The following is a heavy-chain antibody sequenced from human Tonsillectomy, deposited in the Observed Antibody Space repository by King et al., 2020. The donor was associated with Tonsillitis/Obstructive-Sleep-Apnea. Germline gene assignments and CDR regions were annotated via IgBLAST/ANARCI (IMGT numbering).Heavy chain of an antibody. V-gene: IGHV3-9*01. CDR2: ISWNSGSI. CDR3: AKGPKGDFWSGYYTGATYYYYYYYMDV. CDR1: GFTFDDYA. Sequence: VQLVESGGDLVQPGRSLRLSCAASGFTFDDYAMHWVRQAPGKGLEWVSGISWNSGSIAYADSVKGRFTISRDNAKNSLYLQMNSLRAEDTALYYCAKGPKGDFWSGYYTGATYYYYYYYMDVWGKGTTVTVSS. J-gene: IGHJ6*03. D-gene: IGHD3-3*01.